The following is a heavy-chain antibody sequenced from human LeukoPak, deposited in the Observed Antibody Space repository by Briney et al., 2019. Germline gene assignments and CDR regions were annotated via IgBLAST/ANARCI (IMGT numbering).Heavy chain of an antibody. D-gene: IGHD5-18*01. CDR3: ARDPYTAMGYFDY. CDR2: IYPRDGST. CDR1: GYSFTSNY. V-gene: IGHV1-46*01. Sequence: ASVKVSCKASGYSFTSNYIRWVRQAPGQGLEWMGMIYPRDGSTSYAQKFQGRVTMTRDTSTSTVYMELSSLRSEDTAVYYCARDPYTAMGYFDYWGQGTLVTVSS. J-gene: IGHJ4*02.